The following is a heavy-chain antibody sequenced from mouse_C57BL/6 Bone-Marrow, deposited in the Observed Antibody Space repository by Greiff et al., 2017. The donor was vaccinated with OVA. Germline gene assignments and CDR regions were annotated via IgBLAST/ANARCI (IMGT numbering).Heavy chain of an antibody. CDR1: GYTFTSYW. CDR3: ARSGPSYYYGSSYDY. J-gene: IGHJ2*01. V-gene: IGHV1-55*01. Sequence: QVQLQQPGAELVKPGASVKMSCKASGYTFTSYWITWVKQRPGQGLEWIGDIYPGSGSTNYNEKFKSKATLTVDTSSSTAYMQLSSLTSEDSAVYYCARSGPSYYYGSSYDYWGQGTTLTVSS. CDR2: IYPGSGST. D-gene: IGHD1-1*01.